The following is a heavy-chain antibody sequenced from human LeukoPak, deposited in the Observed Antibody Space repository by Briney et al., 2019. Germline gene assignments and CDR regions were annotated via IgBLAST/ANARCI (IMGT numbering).Heavy chain of an antibody. CDR2: ISSRSSTI. Sequence: GGSLRLSCAASGFTFSNYNMNWVRQAPGKGLEWISYISSRSSTIYYADSVRSRFTISRDNTKNTLYLQMNSLRDEDTAVYYCAREVSGSPYNWGQGTLVTVSS. CDR1: GFTFSNYN. V-gene: IGHV3-48*02. J-gene: IGHJ4*02. CDR3: AREVSGSPYN. D-gene: IGHD3-10*01.